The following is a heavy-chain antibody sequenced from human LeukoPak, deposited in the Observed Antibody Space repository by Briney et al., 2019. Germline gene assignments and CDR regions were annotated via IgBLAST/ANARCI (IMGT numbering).Heavy chain of an antibody. D-gene: IGHD1-26*01. CDR2: IYHSGST. CDR3: ARETSGSYYGYFDY. Sequence: PSETLSLTCAVSGGSISSGGYSWSWIRQPPGKGLEWIGYIYHSGSTYYNPSLKSRVTISVDTSKNQFSLKLSSVTAADTAVYYCARETSGSYYGYFDYWGQGTLVTVSS. V-gene: IGHV4-30-2*01. CDR1: GGSISSGGYS. J-gene: IGHJ4*02.